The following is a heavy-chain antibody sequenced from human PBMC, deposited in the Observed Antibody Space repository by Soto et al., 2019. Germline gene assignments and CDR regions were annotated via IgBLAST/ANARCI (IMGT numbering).Heavy chain of an antibody. CDR2: IFPDDSDT. V-gene: IGHV5-51*01. CDR1: GYIIKNYW. CDR3: FRGGVTSRTFDY. Sequence: GESLKISCKASGYIIKNYWIGWVRQMPGQGLEWTGIIFPDDSDTRYSPSFQGHVTISVDKSISTAYVQWSSLKASDSAIYYCFRGGVTSRTFDYWGQGTLVTV. D-gene: IGHD3-16*01. J-gene: IGHJ4*02.